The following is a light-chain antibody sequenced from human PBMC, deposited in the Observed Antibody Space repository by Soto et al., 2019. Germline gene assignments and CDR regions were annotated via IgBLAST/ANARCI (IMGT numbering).Light chain of an antibody. CDR3: QQRSNWPPVIT. Sequence: EIVLTQSPATLSLSPGERATLSCRARQSVTTFLAWFQQQPDQAPRLLIYDASTRATGIPARFSGSGSGTDFTLTISSLEPEDFAGYYGQQRSNWPPVITFGGGTKVEIK. CDR2: DAS. CDR1: QSVTTF. J-gene: IGKJ4*01. V-gene: IGKV3-11*01.